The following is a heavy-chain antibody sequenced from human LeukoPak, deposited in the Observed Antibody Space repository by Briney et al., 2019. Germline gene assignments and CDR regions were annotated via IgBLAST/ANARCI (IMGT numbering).Heavy chain of an antibody. D-gene: IGHD1-26*01. CDR2: VRGGDAGT. J-gene: IGHJ4*02. CDR1: GFTFSSYA. CDR3: EKNRGGSYYSGFDY. V-gene: IGHV3-23*01. Sequence: GGSLRLSCAASGFTFSSYAMNWVRQAPGKGLEWVSAVRGGDAGTSYADSVKGRFTISRDNSKNTLYLQMNSLRADDTAVYYCEKNRGGSYYSGFDYWGQGTRVTVAS.